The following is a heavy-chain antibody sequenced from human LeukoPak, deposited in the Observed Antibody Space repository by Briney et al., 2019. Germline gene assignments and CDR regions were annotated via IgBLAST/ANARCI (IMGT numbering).Heavy chain of an antibody. Sequence: SETMSLTCTVSGGSISGYYWTWIRQPPGKGLEWIGQIHYSGKADYNPSLRSRITISVDTSNNQMSLKLSSVTAADTAVYYCARFGVYYDMGVWGQGTTVTVS. CDR1: GGSISGYY. D-gene: IGHD3-16*01. V-gene: IGHV4-59*01. CDR2: IHYSGKA. CDR3: ARFGVYYDMGV. J-gene: IGHJ6*02.